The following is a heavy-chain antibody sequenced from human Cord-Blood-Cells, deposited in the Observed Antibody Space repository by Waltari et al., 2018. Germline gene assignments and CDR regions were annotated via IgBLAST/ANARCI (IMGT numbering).Heavy chain of an antibody. D-gene: IGHD5-12*01. Sequence: EVQLLESGGGLVQPGGSLRLSCAASGFTFSSYAMSWVRQAPGKGLEWVAAVSVSGGSTYYADSVKGRFTISRDNSKNTLYLQMNSLRAEDTAVYYCAKAGRWLQNWNWFDPWGQGTLVTVSS. J-gene: IGHJ5*02. CDR2: VSVSGGST. V-gene: IGHV3-23*01. CDR1: GFTFSSYA. CDR3: AKAGRWLQNWNWFDP.